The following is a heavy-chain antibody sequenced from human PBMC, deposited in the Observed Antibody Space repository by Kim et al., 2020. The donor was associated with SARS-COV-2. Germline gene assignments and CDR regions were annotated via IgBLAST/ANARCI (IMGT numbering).Heavy chain of an antibody. Sequence: GGSLRLSCAASGFTVSSNYMSWVRQAPGKGLEWVSVIYSGGSTYYADSVKGRFTISRHNSKNTLYLQMNSLRAEDTTVYYCARVGGIERGYLDAFDIWGQGTMVTVSS. CDR2: IYSGGST. V-gene: IGHV3-53*04. CDR1: GFTVSSNY. J-gene: IGHJ3*02. CDR3: ARVGGIERGYLDAFDI. D-gene: IGHD3-22*01.